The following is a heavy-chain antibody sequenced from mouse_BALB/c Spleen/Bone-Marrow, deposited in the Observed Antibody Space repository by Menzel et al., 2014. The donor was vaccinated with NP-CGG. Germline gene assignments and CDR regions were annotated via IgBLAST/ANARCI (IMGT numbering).Heavy chain of an antibody. Sequence: EVQLQESGPVLVKPGASVKISCKASGYSFTDYYMHWVQQRHGKSLEWIGRVNPNDGGTNYNQKFKGKAIFTVDKSSSPAYMELRRLTSDDSAVYFCARDYDYGCAYWGQGTLVTVSA. V-gene: IGHV1-18*01. D-gene: IGHD2-4*01. J-gene: IGHJ3*01. CDR2: VNPNDGGT. CDR3: ARDYDYGCAY. CDR1: GYSFTDYY.